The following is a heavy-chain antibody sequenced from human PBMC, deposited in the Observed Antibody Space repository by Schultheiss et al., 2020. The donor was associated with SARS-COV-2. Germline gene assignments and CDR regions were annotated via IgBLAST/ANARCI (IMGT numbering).Heavy chain of an antibody. V-gene: IGHV4-34*01. CDR2: INHSGST. J-gene: IGHJ4*02. D-gene: IGHD6-19*01. Sequence: SETLSLTCAVYGGSFSGYYWSWIRQPPGKGLEWIGEINHSGSTNYNPSLKSRVTISVDTSKNQFSLKLSSVTAADTAVYYCARQGAVAENFDYWGQGTLVTVSS. CDR1: GGSFSGYY. CDR3: ARQGAVAENFDY.